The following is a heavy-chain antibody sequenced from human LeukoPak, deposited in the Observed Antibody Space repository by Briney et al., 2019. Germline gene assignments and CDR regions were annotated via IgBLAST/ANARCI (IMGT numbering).Heavy chain of an antibody. CDR2: ISSSSSYI. CDR3: ARDTHYYDSSGYYGN. V-gene: IGHV3-21*01. D-gene: IGHD3-22*01. J-gene: IGHJ4*02. CDR1: GFTFSSYS. Sequence: PGGSLSLSCAASGFTFSSYSMNWVRQAPGKGLEWVSSISSSSSYIYYADSVKGRFTISRDNAKNSLYLQMNSLRAEDTAVYYCARDTHYYDSSGYYGNWGQGTLVTVSS.